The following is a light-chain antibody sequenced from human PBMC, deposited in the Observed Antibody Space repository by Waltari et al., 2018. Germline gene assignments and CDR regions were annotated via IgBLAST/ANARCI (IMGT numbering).Light chain of an antibody. Sequence: QSALTQPRSVSGSPGQSVTISCTGTSSDVGGYNYVSWYQQHPGKAPKLMIYDVSKRPSGVPDRFSGSKSGNTASLTISGLQAEDEADYYCCSYAGSYTFAVF. CDR3: CSYAGSYTFAV. CDR2: DVS. CDR1: SSDVGGYNY. J-gene: IGLJ2*01. V-gene: IGLV2-11*01.